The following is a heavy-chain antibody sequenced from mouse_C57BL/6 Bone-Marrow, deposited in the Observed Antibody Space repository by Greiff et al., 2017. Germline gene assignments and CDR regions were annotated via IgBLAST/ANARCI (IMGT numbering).Heavy chain of an antibody. CDR3: RVVLRPYYYAMDY. D-gene: IGHD1-2*01. V-gene: IGHV10-1*01. CDR1: GFSFNTYA. CDR2: IRSKSNNYAT. Sequence: GGGLVQPKGSLKLSCAASGFSFNTYAMNWVRQAPGKGLEWVARIRSKSNNYATYYADSVKDRFTISRDDSESMLYLQMNNLKTEDTAMYYCRVVLRPYYYAMDYCGQGTSVTVSS. J-gene: IGHJ4*01.